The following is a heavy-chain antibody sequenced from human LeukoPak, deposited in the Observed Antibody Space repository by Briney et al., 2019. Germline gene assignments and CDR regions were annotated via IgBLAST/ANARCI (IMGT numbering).Heavy chain of an antibody. V-gene: IGHV1-2*02. CDR3: VPSANYYYFDY. CDR2: INPKSGGT. D-gene: IGHD1-26*01. CDR1: GYTFTGYY. Sequence: ASVTVSCKASGYTFTGYYMHWVRQAPGQGLEWMGWINPKSGGTSYPQKFQGRLTTTRDTSISTAYMELSRLGSDDTAVYYCVPSANYYYFDYWGQGTLVTVSS. J-gene: IGHJ4*02.